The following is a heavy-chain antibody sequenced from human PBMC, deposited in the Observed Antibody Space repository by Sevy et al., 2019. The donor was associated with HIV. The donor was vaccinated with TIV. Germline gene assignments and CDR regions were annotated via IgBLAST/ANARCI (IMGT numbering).Heavy chain of an antibody. CDR1: GGTFSSYA. D-gene: IGHD5-12*01. CDR3: ARDRLEASGYAKRNYYYYYGMDV. V-gene: IGHV1-69*13. J-gene: IGHJ6*02. Sequence: ASVKVSCKASGGTFSSYAISWVRQAPGQGLEWMGGIIPIFGTANYAQKFQGRVTITADESTSTAYMELSSLRSEDTAVYYCARDRLEASGYAKRNYYYYYGMDVWGQGTTVTVSS. CDR2: IIPIFGTA.